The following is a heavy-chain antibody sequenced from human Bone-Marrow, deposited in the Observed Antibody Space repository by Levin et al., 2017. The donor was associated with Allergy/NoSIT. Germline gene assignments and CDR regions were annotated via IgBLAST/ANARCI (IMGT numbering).Heavy chain of an antibody. CDR1: GFAFNSAW. CDR3: NTHRAYSAYGFFDY. J-gene: IGHJ4*02. V-gene: IGHV3-15*01. D-gene: IGHD5-12*01. CDR2: SKSKIDGGTT. Sequence: PGGSLRLSCAASGFAFNSAWMSWVRQAPGKGLEWVGLSKSKIDGGTTDYAAPVRGRFTISRDDSKDTLYLQMNSLKVEDTAVYYCNTHRAYSAYGFFDYWGQGALVTVSS.